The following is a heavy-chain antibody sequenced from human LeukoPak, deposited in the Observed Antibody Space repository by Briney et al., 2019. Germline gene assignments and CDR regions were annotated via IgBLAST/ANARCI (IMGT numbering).Heavy chain of an antibody. CDR3: ARELSTGWPGFAS. V-gene: IGHV4-4*07. CDR2: IYSSGST. Sequence: SETLSLTCTVSGGSMSDYYWSWIRQPAGKGLEWIGRIYSSGSTNYNPSLKSRVTMSADKSKSQFSLKLSSVTAADTAVYYCARELSTGWPGFASWGQEPWSPSPQ. CDR1: GGSMSDYY. D-gene: IGHD6-19*01. J-gene: IGHJ4*01.